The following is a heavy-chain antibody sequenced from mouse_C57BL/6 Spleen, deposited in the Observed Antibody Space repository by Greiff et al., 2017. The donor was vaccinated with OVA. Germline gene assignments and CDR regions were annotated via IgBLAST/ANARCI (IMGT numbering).Heavy chain of an antibody. CDR2: ISSGSSTI. V-gene: IGHV5-17*01. D-gene: IGHD2-4*01. J-gene: IGHJ4*01. CDR3: EKPYDDEGAMDY. Sequence: EVKLMESGGGLVKPGGSLKLSCAASGFTFSDYGMHWVRQAPEKGLEWVAYISSGSSTIYYADTVKGRFTISRDNAKNTLFLQMTSLRSEDTAMYYSEKPYDDEGAMDYWGQGTSVTVSS. CDR1: GFTFSDYG.